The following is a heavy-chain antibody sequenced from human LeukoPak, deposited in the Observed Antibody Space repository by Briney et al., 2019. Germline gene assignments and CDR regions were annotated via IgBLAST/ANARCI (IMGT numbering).Heavy chain of an antibody. CDR3: ARHLVYIGPCPDY. J-gene: IGHJ4*02. D-gene: IGHD5-12*01. CDR2: IYPGDSET. Sequence: GESLKIPCKGSGYTFSNYWIGWVRQMPGKGLEWMGIIYPGDSETRYSPSFQGQVTISADKSTRTAYLQWSSLKASDTAMYYCARHLVYIGPCPDYWGQGTLVTVSS. V-gene: IGHV5-51*01. CDR1: GYTFSNYW.